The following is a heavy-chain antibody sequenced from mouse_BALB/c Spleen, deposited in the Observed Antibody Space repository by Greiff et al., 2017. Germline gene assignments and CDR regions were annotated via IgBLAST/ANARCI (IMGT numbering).Heavy chain of an antibody. CDR3: AKEAENYYGYVGLDY. Sequence: QVQLKQSGAELAKPGASVKMSCKASGYTFTSYWMHWVKQRPGQGLEWIGYINPSTGYTEYNQKFKDKATLTADKSSSTAYMQLSSLTSEDSAVYYCAKEAENYYGYVGLDYWGQGTTLTVSS. CDR1: GYTFTSYW. J-gene: IGHJ2*01. CDR2: INPSTGYT. D-gene: IGHD1-2*01. V-gene: IGHV1-7*01.